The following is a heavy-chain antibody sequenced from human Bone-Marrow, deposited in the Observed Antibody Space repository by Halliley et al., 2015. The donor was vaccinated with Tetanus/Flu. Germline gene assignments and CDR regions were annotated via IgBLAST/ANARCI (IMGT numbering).Heavy chain of an antibody. CDR3: AGTSGQRTSWFPFDS. CDR2: MFYGGHT. V-gene: IGHV4-59*01. D-gene: IGHD2-2*01. Sequence: IGHMFYGGHTNYNPSLKSRVTLSIDTSKNQFSLKLTSVTAADTAVYFCAGTSGQRTSWFPFDSWGQGTLVSVSS. J-gene: IGHJ4*02.